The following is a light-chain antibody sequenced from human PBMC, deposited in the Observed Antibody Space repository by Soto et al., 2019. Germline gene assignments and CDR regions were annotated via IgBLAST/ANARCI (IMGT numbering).Light chain of an antibody. Sequence: DIQMTQSPSTLSASVGARVTITCRASQSISNWLAWYHQKPGKAPKLLIYDASTLEHGGPSRFSGSGSGTEVTRTVSSLQPDDVATYYCQQDSSYLYSFGQGTKLEIK. CDR2: DAS. J-gene: IGKJ2*01. V-gene: IGKV1-5*01. CDR1: QSISNW. CDR3: QQDSSYLYS.